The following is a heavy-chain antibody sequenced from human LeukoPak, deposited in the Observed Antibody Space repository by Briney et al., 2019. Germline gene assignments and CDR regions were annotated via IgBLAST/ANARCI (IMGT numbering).Heavy chain of an antibody. D-gene: IGHD2-2*02. CDR2: INPNSGGT. CDR1: GYTFTGYY. V-gene: IGHV1-2*02. CDR3: ARDQHIVVVPAAIGYYYYYMDV. J-gene: IGHJ6*03. Sequence: ASVKVSCKASGYTFTGYYMHWVRQAPGQGLEWMGWINPNSGGTNYAQKFQGGVTMTRDASISTAYMELSRLRSDDTAVYYCARDQHIVVVPAAIGYYYYYMDVWGKGTTVTVSS.